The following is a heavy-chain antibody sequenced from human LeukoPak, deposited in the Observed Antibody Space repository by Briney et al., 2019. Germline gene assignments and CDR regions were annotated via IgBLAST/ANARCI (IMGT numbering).Heavy chain of an antibody. Sequence: GGSLRLSCAASGFTFSDHYMDWVRQAPGKGLEWVGFIRSNAYGGTTEYAASVKGRFTISRDDSRSIAYLQMNSLKTEDTAVYYCTRRHNYDSSGYYYVRDAFDIWGQGTMVTVSS. D-gene: IGHD3-22*01. J-gene: IGHJ3*02. CDR3: TRRHNYDSSGYYYVRDAFDI. CDR2: IRSNAYGGTT. V-gene: IGHV3-49*04. CDR1: GFTFSDHY.